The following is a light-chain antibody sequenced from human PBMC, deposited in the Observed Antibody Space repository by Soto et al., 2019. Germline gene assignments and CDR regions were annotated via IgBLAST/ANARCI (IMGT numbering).Light chain of an antibody. Sequence: DIVMTQSPHSLSFTPGQPASIACKSSQSRLHTDGKTYFYWYLQKPGQPPQILIYEVPNRFSGVQDSFRGSVSVTDFTLKISRVEAEDVVVYYGKQSIQFQCTFGQGTKVEIK. CDR3: KQSIQFQCT. V-gene: IGKV2D-29*01. CDR2: EVP. J-gene: IGKJ1*01. CDR1: QSRLHTDGKTY.